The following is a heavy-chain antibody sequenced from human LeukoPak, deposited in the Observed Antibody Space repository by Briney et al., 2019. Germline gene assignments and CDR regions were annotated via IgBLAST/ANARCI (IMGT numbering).Heavy chain of an antibody. CDR3: ASTEYYYDSSGYYTRYYYGMDV. CDR2: INPNSGGT. Sequence: GASVKVSCKVSGYTFTGYYMHWVRQAPGQGLEWMGRINPNSGGTNYAQKFQGRVTMTRDTSISTAYMELSRLRSDDTAVYYCASTEYYYDSSGYYTRYYYGMDVWGQGTTVTVSS. J-gene: IGHJ6*02. D-gene: IGHD3-22*01. CDR1: GYTFTGYY. V-gene: IGHV1-2*06.